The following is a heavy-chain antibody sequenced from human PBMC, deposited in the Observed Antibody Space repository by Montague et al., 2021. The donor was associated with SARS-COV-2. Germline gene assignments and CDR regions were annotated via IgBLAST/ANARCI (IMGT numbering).Heavy chain of an antibody. CDR3: ARGRTDLGAYYDFWGGYYWSGQNWFDP. Sequence: SETLSLTCTVSGGSVSSGSFYWSWIRQPPGKGLELIGYIYYTGSTNYNPSLKSRVTISVDTSKNQFSLKLSSVTAADTAVYYCARGRTDLGAYYDFWGGYYWSGQNWFDPWGQGTLVTVSS. D-gene: IGHD3-3*01. CDR1: GGSVSSGSFY. V-gene: IGHV4-61*01. J-gene: IGHJ5*02. CDR2: IYYTGST.